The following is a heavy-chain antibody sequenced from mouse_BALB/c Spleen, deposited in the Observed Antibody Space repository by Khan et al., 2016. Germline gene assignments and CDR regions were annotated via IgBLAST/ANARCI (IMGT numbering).Heavy chain of an antibody. Sequence: QVQLKESGPGLVAPSQSLSITCTVSGFSLTSYGVHWVRQPPGKGLEWLGVIWAGGSTNYNSALMSRLSISKDNSKSQVFLKMNSLRTDDTAMYYCARAMGAMDCWGQGTSVTISS. CDR1: GFSLTSYG. V-gene: IGHV2-9*02. J-gene: IGHJ4*01. CDR2: IWAGGST. CDR3: ARAMGAMDC. D-gene: IGHD1-1*02.